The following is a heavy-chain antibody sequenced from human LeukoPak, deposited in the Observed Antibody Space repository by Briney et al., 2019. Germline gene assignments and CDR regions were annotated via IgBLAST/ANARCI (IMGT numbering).Heavy chain of an antibody. CDR1: GYTFTSYA. CDR2: INAGNGNT. V-gene: IGHV1-3*01. J-gene: IGHJ3*02. CDR3: ARVRALGGYSYGYNAFDI. Sequence: ASVKVSCKASGYTFTSYAMHWVRQAPGQRLEWMGWINAGNGNTKYSQKFQGRVTITRDTSASTAYMELSSLRSEDTAVYYCARVRALGGYSYGYNAFDIWGQGTMVTVSS. D-gene: IGHD5-18*01.